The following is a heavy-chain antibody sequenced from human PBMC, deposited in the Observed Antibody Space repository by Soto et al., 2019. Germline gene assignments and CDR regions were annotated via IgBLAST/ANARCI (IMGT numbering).Heavy chain of an antibody. Sequence: PSETLSLTCTVSGGSISSGGYYWSWIRQHPGKGLEWIGYIYYSGETYYNPSLKSRVPISVDTSKNQFSLKLSSVTAADTAVYYCARVSYDYYYSDYWGQGNLVTVSS. D-gene: IGHD5-12*01. V-gene: IGHV4-31*03. CDR2: IYYSGET. CDR3: ARVSYDYYYSDY. CDR1: GGSISSGGYY. J-gene: IGHJ4*02.